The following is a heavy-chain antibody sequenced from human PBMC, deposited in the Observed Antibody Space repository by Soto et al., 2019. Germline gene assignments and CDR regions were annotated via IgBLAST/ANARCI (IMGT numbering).Heavy chain of an antibody. D-gene: IGHD1-26*01. Sequence: SETLSLTCTVSGGSISSGGYYWSWIRQHPGKGLEWIGYIYYSGSTYYNPSLKSRVTISVDTSKNQFSLKLSSVTAADTAVYYCAKSVRRNSGSYRDYYGMDVWGQGTTVTVSS. CDR1: GGSISSGGYY. V-gene: IGHV4-31*02. CDR2: IYYSGST. CDR3: AKSVRRNSGSYRDYYGMDV. J-gene: IGHJ6*02.